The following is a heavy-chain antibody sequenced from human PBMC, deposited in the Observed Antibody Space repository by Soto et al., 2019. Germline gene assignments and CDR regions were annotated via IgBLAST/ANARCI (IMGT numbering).Heavy chain of an antibody. CDR1: GFTFSSYA. CDR3: ATKLDIVVVTAISGSYFDY. D-gene: IGHD2-21*02. J-gene: IGHJ4*02. V-gene: IGHV3-30-3*01. Sequence: QVQLVESGGGVVQPGRSLRLSCAASGFTFSSYAMHWVRQAPGKGLEWVAVISYDGSNKYYADSVKGRFTISRDNSKNTLYLQMNSLRAEDTAVYYCATKLDIVVVTAISGSYFDYWGQGTLVTVSS. CDR2: ISYDGSNK.